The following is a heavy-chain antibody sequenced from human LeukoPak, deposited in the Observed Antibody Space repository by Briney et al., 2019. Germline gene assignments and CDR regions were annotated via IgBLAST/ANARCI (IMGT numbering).Heavy chain of an antibody. V-gene: IGHV1-69*04. CDR2: IIPILGIA. D-gene: IGHD6-19*01. Sequence: EASVNVSCKSSGATFSIYAISWVRQPPGQGLEWMGRIIPILGIANYAQKFQGRVTTTADKSTSTAYMELSSLRSEHTGVYYCARDVIAVAGTCYFDYWGQGTLVSVSS. CDR1: GATFSIYA. J-gene: IGHJ4*02. CDR3: ARDVIAVAGTCYFDY.